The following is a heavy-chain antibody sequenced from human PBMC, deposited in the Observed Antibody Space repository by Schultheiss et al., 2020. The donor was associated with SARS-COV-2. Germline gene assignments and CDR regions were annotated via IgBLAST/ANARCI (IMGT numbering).Heavy chain of an antibody. CDR1: GGSISSYY. D-gene: IGHD5-18*01. CDR3: ARGARGYSYEDPGDY. Sequence: SETLSLTCTVSGGSISSYYWSWIRQPPGKGLEWIGYIYYSGSTNYNPSLKSRVTISVDTSKNQFSLKLSSVTAADTAVYYCARGARGYSYEDPGDYWGQGTLVTVSS. V-gene: IGHV4-59*01. J-gene: IGHJ4*02. CDR2: IYYSGST.